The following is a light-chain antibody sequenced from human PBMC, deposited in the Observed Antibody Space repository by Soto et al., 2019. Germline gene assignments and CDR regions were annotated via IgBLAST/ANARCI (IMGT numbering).Light chain of an antibody. CDR3: QQRTNSPPWT. CDR1: QNISTY. V-gene: IGKV3-11*01. J-gene: IGKJ1*01. Sequence: EIVLTQSPATLSLSPGEGASLSCRASQNISTYLAWYQQRPGQVPRLLIYGVSKRAPALPPRFSGSGSGTDVPISVSGLETADFATYYCQQRTNSPPWTFGQGTRVELK. CDR2: GVS.